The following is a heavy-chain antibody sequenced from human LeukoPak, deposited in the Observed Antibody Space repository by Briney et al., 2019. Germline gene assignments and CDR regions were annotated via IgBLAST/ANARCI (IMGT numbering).Heavy chain of an antibody. V-gene: IGHV1-58*01. CDR3: AADYDYYGSGSYYGNYYYGMDV. Sequence: GTSVKVSCKASGFTFTSSAVQWVRQARGQRLEWIGWIVVGSGNTNYAQKFQERVTITRGMSTSTAYMELSSLRSEDTAVYYCAADYDYYGSGSYYGNYYYGMDVWGKGTTVTVSS. CDR2: IVVGSGNT. J-gene: IGHJ6*04. CDR1: GFTFTSSA. D-gene: IGHD3-10*01.